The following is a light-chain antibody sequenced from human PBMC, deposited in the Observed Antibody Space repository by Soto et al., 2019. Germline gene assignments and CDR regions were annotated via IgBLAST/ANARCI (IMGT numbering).Light chain of an antibody. Sequence: QSALTQPPSASGSPGQSVTISCTGTSSDVGGYNFVSWYQQHPGKAPKLMIYEVSKRPSGVPDRFSGPKSGNAASLTVSGLQAEDEADYYCSSYAGSKNFVFGGGTKVTVL. CDR3: SSYAGSKNFV. J-gene: IGLJ2*01. CDR2: EVS. V-gene: IGLV2-8*01. CDR1: SSDVGGYNF.